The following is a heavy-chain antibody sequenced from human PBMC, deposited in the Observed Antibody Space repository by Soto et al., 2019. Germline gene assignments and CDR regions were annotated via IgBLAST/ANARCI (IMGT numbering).Heavy chain of an antibody. CDR3: ARDVGRLTYYYYGMDV. CDR2: IIPIFGTA. V-gene: IGHV1-69*01. J-gene: IGHJ6*02. D-gene: IGHD2-15*01. Sequence: QVQLVQSGAEVKKPGSSVKVSCKASGGTFSSYAISWVRQAPGQGLECMGGIIPIFGTANYAQKFQGRVTITADESTSTAYMELSSLRSEDTAVYYCARDVGRLTYYYYGMDVWGQGTTVTVSS. CDR1: GGTFSSYA.